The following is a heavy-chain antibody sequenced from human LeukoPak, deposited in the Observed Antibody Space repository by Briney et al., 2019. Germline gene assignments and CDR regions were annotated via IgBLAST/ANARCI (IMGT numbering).Heavy chain of an antibody. V-gene: IGHV1-2*02. CDR1: GYTFTVYD. CDR2: INPNSGGT. CDR3: ASSYYYDSSGYLYL. J-gene: IGHJ2*01. Sequence: ASVTVSFTASGYTFTVYDMHWVRQAPGQGQEWMGWINPNSGGTNYSQQFQGRVTMTRDTAISTAYMELSRLRFDDTAMYYCASSYYYDSSGYLYLWGRGTLVTVSS. D-gene: IGHD3-22*01.